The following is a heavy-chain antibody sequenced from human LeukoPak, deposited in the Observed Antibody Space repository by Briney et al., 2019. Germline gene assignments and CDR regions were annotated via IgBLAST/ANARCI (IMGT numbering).Heavy chain of an antibody. CDR3: ARADTAMAMRLDY. CDR2: ITSSAGTI. Sequence: PGGSLRLSCAASGFTFSSYEMNWVRQAPGKGLEWVSYITSSAGTIYYADSVKGRFTISRDNAKNSLYLQMNSLRAEDTAVYYCARADTAMAMRLDYWGQGTLVTVSS. CDR1: GFTFSSYE. D-gene: IGHD5-18*01. J-gene: IGHJ4*02. V-gene: IGHV3-48*03.